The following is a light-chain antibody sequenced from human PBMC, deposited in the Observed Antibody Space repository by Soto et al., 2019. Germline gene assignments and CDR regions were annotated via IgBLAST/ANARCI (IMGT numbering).Light chain of an antibody. CDR2: DAS. CDR3: QQYNGYPFT. CDR1: QSIVKW. Sequence: DIPMTQSPSTLSAAVGDRVTIPCRASQSIVKWLAWYQQKPGKAPNLLIYDASTLASGVPPRFSGSGSGTEFTLTISGLQPDDFATYYCQQYNGYPFTFGPGTKVDIK. V-gene: IGKV1-5*01. J-gene: IGKJ3*01.